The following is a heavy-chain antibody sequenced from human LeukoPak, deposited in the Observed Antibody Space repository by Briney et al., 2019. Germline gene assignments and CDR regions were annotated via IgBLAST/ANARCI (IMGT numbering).Heavy chain of an antibody. Sequence: GGSLRLSCAASGFTFSSYAMHWVRQAPGKGPEYVSVISSNGGSTYYANSVKGRFAISRGNSKNTLYLQMGSLRAEDMAVYYCARGGLLWFGELSGYWGQGALVTVSS. D-gene: IGHD3-10*01. J-gene: IGHJ4*02. CDR2: ISSNGGST. CDR1: GFTFSSYA. V-gene: IGHV3-64*01. CDR3: ARGGLLWFGELSGY.